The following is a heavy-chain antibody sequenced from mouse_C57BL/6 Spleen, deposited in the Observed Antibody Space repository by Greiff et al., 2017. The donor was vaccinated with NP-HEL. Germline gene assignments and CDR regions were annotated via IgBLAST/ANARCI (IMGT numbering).Heavy chain of an antibody. Sequence: VQLVESGAELVRPGASVKLSCKASGYTFTDYYINWVKQRPGQGLEWIARIYPGSGNTYYNEKFKGKATLTAEKSSSTAYMQLSSLTSEDSAVYFCARDYGSSYRTDWYFDVWGTGTTVTVSS. D-gene: IGHD1-1*01. CDR2: IYPGSGNT. CDR3: ARDYGSSYRTDWYFDV. J-gene: IGHJ1*03. V-gene: IGHV1-76*01. CDR1: GYTFTDYY.